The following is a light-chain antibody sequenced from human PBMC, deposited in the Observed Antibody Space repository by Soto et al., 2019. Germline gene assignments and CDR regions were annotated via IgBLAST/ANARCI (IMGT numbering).Light chain of an antibody. J-gene: IGKJ1*01. V-gene: IGKV1-39*01. Sequence: DIQMTQSPSSLSASVGDRVTVTCRASQDITSYLNWYQHKPGKAPNLLIYGASNLQGGVPSRFSGSGSGTDFTLTISSLQPEDFATYYCHQTYNPPWTFGQGTKVEI. CDR1: QDITSY. CDR3: HQTYNPPWT. CDR2: GAS.